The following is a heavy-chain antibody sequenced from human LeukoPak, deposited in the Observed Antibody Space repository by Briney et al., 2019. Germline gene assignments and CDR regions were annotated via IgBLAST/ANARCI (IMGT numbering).Heavy chain of an antibody. CDR3: ASEGSTSSNWFDP. CDR1: GFTFSSCA. CDR2: ITGSGGST. V-gene: IGHV3-23*01. J-gene: IGHJ5*02. D-gene: IGHD2-2*01. Sequence: GGSLRLSCAASGFTFSSCAMNWVRQAPGKGLEWVSAITGSGGSTYYADSVKGRFTISRDNSKNTLYLQMNSLRAEDTAVYYCASEGSTSSNWFDPWGQGTLVTVSS.